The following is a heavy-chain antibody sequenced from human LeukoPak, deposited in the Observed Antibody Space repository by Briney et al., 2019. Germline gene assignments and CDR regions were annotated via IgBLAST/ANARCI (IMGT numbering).Heavy chain of an antibody. CDR3: ARASGSYYGGAFDI. Sequence: ASVKVSCKASGYTLTDHYMHLVRQAPGPGLEWTGWINPNSGGTNYAQKFQGRVTMTRDTSISTAHMELSRLRSDDTAVYYCARASGSYYGGAFDIWGQGRMVTVSS. V-gene: IGHV1-2*02. CDR1: GYTLTDHY. J-gene: IGHJ3*02. CDR2: INPNSGGT. D-gene: IGHD1-26*01.